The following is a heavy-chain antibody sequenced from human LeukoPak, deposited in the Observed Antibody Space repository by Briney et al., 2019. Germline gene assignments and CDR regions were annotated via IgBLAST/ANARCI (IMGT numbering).Heavy chain of an antibody. V-gene: IGHV1-3*01. CDR3: ARVGYSGYDSRPVFDH. J-gene: IGHJ4*02. Sequence: GASGKVSCKASGYTFTGYAIHWVRQAPGQRLEWMGWVNAGNDNTKYSQKFQGRVTITRDTSASTAYMELSSLRSEDTAVYYCARVGYSGYDSRPVFDHWGQGTLVTVSS. CDR2: VNAGNDNT. D-gene: IGHD5-12*01. CDR1: GYTFTGYA.